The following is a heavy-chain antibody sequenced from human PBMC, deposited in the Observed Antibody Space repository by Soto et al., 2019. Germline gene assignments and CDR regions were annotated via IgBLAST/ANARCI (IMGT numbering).Heavy chain of an antibody. Sequence: QLQLQESGSGLVKPSQTLSLTCAVSGGSISSGGYSCNWIRQPPGKGLEWIGYIYHSGSTYYNPSLKGRVTISVDRSKNQFALKLSSVTAADTAVYYCARGMTTVTTFDYWGQGTLVTVSS. V-gene: IGHV4-30-2*01. CDR2: IYHSGST. CDR3: ARGMTTVTTFDY. J-gene: IGHJ4*02. D-gene: IGHD4-17*01. CDR1: GGSISSGGYS.